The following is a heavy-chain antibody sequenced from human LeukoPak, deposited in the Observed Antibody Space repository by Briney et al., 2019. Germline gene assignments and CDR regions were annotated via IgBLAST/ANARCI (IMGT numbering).Heavy chain of an antibody. J-gene: IGHJ4*02. V-gene: IGHV4-34*01. CDR1: GGSFSGYY. CDR3: ARLIWSGYYLPDY. D-gene: IGHD3-3*01. Sequence: SETLSLTCAVYGGSFSGYYWSWIRQPPGKGLEWIGEINHSGSTNYNPSLKSRVTISVDTSKNQFSLKPGSVTAADTAVYYCARLIWSGYYLPDYWGQGTLVTVSS. CDR2: INHSGST.